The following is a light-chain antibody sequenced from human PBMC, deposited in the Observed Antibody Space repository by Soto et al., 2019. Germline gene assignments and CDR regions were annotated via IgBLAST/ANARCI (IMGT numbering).Light chain of an antibody. J-gene: IGKJ1*01. Sequence: IVMTQTALSMSVTPGQPASISCKSSEWLLVNDGKSWLDWYLQKPGQPPQLLLYEVSTRFCGVPDRFSGSGSGTDFTLNISRVEAEDFGVYYCIQSINLSPTFGQGTKVDIK. CDR2: EVS. CDR1: EWLLVNDGKSW. CDR3: IQSINLSPT. V-gene: IGKV2D-29*01.